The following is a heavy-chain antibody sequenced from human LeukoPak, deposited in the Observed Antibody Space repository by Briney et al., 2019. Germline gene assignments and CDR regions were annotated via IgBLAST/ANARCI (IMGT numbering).Heavy chain of an antibody. CDR3: AKGRPSVVVVTIFDY. D-gene: IGHD3-22*01. CDR2: ISGSGGST. Sequence: GGSLRLSCAASGFTFSSYAMSWVRQAPGKGLEWVSAISGSGGSTYYADSVKGRFTISRDNSKNTLYLQMNNLRAEDTAVYYCAKGRPSVVVVTIFDYWGQGTLVTVSS. J-gene: IGHJ4*02. CDR1: GFTFSSYA. V-gene: IGHV3-23*01.